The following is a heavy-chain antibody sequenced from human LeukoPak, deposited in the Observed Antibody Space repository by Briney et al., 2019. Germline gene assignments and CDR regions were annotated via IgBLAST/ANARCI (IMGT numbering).Heavy chain of an antibody. CDR3: ARDTRGQRTTDRFDY. CDR2: IKQDGSEK. CDR1: GFTFSGYW. D-gene: IGHD4-17*01. V-gene: IGHV3-7*01. J-gene: IGHJ4*02. Sequence: GGSLRLSCAASGFTFSGYWMSWARQAPGKGLEWVANIKQDGSEKYYVDSVKGRFTISRDNAKNSLYLQMNSLRAEDTAVYYCARDTRGQRTTDRFDYWGQGTLVTVSS.